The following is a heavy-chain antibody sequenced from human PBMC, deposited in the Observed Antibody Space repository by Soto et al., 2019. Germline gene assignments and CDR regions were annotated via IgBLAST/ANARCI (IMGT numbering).Heavy chain of an antibody. D-gene: IGHD2-2*02. Sequence: SLRLSCTASGFTFLTYPIHWVRQAPGKGLEWLAVISYDGGNKYYADSVRGRFTISRDNSNNTLYLQMNSLRPEDTAVYFCARDPVRYCSSSNCYRMADYWGQGTLVTVSS. V-gene: IGHV3-30-3*01. CDR3: ARDPVRYCSSSNCYRMADY. CDR2: ISYDGGNK. J-gene: IGHJ4*02. CDR1: GFTFLTYP.